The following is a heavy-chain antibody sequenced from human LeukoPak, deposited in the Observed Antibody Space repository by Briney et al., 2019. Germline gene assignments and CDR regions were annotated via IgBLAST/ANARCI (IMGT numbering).Heavy chain of an antibody. CDR1: GYXFASYW. Sequence: GESLKISCNGSGYXFASYWISWVRQMPGKGLAWMGVIYPGNSDITYSPSFQGQVTISADKSVSTAYLHWSSLKASDTAIYYCARHLSSITSCPNYWGQGTLVTVSS. CDR3: ARHLSSITSCPNY. D-gene: IGHD2-2*01. CDR2: IYPGNSDI. J-gene: IGHJ4*02. V-gene: IGHV5-51*01.